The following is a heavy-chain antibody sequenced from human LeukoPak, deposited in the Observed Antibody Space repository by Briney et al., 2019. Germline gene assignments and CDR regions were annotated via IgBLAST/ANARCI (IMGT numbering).Heavy chain of an antibody. D-gene: IGHD3-10*01. CDR2: ISAYNGNT. CDR3: ARDSPDGSGTYYNDSPDY. V-gene: IGHV1-18*01. Sequence: ASVKVSCKASGYTFSSYGISWVRQAPGRGLEWMGWISAYNGNTNYRQKLQGRVTMTTDTFTGTAYMDLRSLRSDDTAIYYCARDSPDGSGTYYNDSPDYWGQGTLVTVSS. J-gene: IGHJ4*02. CDR1: GYTFSSYG.